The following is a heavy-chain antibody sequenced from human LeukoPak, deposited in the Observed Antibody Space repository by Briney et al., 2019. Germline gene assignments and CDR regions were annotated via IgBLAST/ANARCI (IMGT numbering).Heavy chain of an antibody. D-gene: IGHD4-17*01. J-gene: IGHJ3*02. CDR3: ARENDYGDYAGVFDI. V-gene: IGHV1-18*04. Sequence: ASVKVSCKASGYTFTSYYMHWVRQAPGQGLEWMGWISGYNGHIKYSQNLQGRVTMTRDTSTSTVYMELRSLRSDDTAVYYCARENDYGDYAGVFDIWGQGTMVTVSS. CDR1: GYTFTSYY. CDR2: ISGYNGHI.